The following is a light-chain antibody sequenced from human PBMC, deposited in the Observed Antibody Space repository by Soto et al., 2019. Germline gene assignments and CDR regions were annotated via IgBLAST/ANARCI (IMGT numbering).Light chain of an antibody. CDR3: QQRSNWPLP. CDR2: DPS. J-gene: IGKJ4*01. V-gene: IGKV3-11*01. Sequence: EIVLTQSPATLPLSPGERATLSCRASQSVSSYFAWYQQKPGQAPRPLIYDPSNMATGIPARFSGSGSGTDFTLTISSLEPEDFAVYYCQQRSNWPLPFGGGTKVEIK. CDR1: QSVSSY.